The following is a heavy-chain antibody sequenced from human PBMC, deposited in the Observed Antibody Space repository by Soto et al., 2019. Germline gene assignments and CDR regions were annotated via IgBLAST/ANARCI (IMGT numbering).Heavy chain of an antibody. D-gene: IGHD1-1*01. CDR2: INSDGSST. J-gene: IGHJ4*02. CDR3: ARGPRVSSTGTGAH. CDR1: GFTFSSYW. Sequence: GGSLRLSCAASGFTFSSYWMHWVRQAPGKGLVWVSRINSDGSSTSYADSVKGRFTISRDNAKNSLYLEMNTLRADDSGLYYCARGPRVSSTGTGAHWGRGTLVTVSS. V-gene: IGHV3-74*01.